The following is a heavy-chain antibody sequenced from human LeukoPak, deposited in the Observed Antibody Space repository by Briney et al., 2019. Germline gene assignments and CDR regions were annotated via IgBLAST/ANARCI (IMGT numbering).Heavy chain of an antibody. CDR2: ISGSGGST. J-gene: IGHJ5*02. V-gene: IGHV3-23*01. D-gene: IGHD3-10*01. Sequence: GGSLRLSCAASGFTFSSYAMSWVRQAPGKGLEWASAISGSGGSTYYADSVKGRFTISRDNSKNTLYLQMNSLRAEDTAVYYCAKDRSLWFGSNWFDPWGQGTLVTVSS. CDR3: AKDRSLWFGSNWFDP. CDR1: GFTFSSYA.